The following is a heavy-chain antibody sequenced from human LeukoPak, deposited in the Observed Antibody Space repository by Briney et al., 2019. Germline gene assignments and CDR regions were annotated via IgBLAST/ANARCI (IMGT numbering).Heavy chain of an antibody. CDR1: GFTFSGYG. CDR3: AKDNYGGIYAS. D-gene: IGHD3-16*01. Sequence: GKSLRLSCASSGFTFSGYGMSWVRQAPGKGLDWVAHISHFPGDPWYANSVKGRFIISRDNSKGTVYLQMNSLRPGDSALYYCAKDNYGGIYASWGQGTMVTVSA. J-gene: IGHJ5*02. CDR2: ISHFPGDP. V-gene: IGHV3-23*01.